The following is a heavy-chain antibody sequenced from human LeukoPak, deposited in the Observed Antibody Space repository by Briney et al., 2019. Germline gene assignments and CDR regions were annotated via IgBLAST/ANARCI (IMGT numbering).Heavy chain of an antibody. CDR2: IYYSGST. CDR1: GGSISSYY. J-gene: IGHJ4*02. CDR3: AREDYYYDSSGYYFDY. Sequence: PSETLSLTCTVSGGSISSYYWSWIRQPPGKGLEWIGYIYYSGSTNYNPSLKSRVTISVDTSKNQFSLKLSSVTVADTAVYYCAREDYYYDSSGYYFDYWGQGTLVTVSS. D-gene: IGHD3-22*01. V-gene: IGHV4-59*01.